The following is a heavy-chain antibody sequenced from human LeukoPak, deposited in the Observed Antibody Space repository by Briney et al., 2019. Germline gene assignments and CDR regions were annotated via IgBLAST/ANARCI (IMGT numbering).Heavy chain of an antibody. CDR3: ARALVPYYDILTGYYKHPIDAFDI. V-gene: IGHV4-4*07. CDR1: GGSICSYY. J-gene: IGHJ3*02. CDR2: IYTSVST. Sequence: TSETLSLTCTVSGGSICSYYWSWIRQPAGKGLEWIGRIYTSVSTNYNPSLKSRVTMSVDTSKNQFSLKLSSVTAADTAVYYCARALVPYYDILTGYYKHPIDAFDIWGQGTKVTVSS. D-gene: IGHD3-9*01.